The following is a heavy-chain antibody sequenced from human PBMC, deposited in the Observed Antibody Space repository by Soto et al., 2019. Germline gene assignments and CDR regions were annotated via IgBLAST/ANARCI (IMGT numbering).Heavy chain of an antibody. J-gene: IGHJ4*02. CDR3: AKDPKITMVRGVYFDY. D-gene: IGHD3-10*01. CDR2: ISGSGGST. Sequence: GGSLRLSCAASGFTFSSYAMSWVRQAPGKGLEWVSAISGSGGSTYYADSVKGRFTISRDNSKNTLYLQMNSLRAEDTAVYYCAKDPKITMVRGVYFDYWGQGTLVTVSS. CDR1: GFTFSSYA. V-gene: IGHV3-23*01.